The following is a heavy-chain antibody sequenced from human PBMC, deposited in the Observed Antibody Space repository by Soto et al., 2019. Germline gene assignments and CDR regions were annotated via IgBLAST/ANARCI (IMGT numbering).Heavy chain of an antibody. CDR3: AKELQRGMDV. V-gene: IGHV1-2*02. D-gene: IGHD4-4*01. Sequence: QVHLVQSGAEVKQPGASVKASCKASGYTFSVYHMHWVRQAPGQGLEWMGWVHPNSGGTNYAQSFEGRVTMTRDTSINTAYMELSRLTSDDTAVYYCAKELQRGMDVWGQGTTVTVSS. CDR1: GYTFSVYH. J-gene: IGHJ6*02. CDR2: VHPNSGGT.